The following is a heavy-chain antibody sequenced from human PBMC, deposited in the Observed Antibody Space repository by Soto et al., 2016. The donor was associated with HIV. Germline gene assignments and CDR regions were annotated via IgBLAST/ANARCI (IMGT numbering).Heavy chain of an antibody. CDR3: ARSRGYSYVGYLVRYFDY. CDR1: GFTVSSNY. Sequence: EVQLVESGGRLGPAWGGPSRLSCAASGFTVSSNYMSWVRQAPGKGLEWVSVIYSGGSTYYADSVKGRFTISRDNSKNTLYLQMNSLRAEDTAVYYCARSRGYSYVGYLVRYFDYWGQGTLVTVSX. J-gene: IGHJ4*02. D-gene: IGHD5-18*01. CDR2: IYSGGST. V-gene: IGHV3-66*01.